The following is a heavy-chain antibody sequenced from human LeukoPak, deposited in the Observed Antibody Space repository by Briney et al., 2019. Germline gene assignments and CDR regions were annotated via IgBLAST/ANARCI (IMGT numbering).Heavy chain of an antibody. CDR3: ARGQYYYGSGSYYSVDY. D-gene: IGHD3-10*01. Sequence: ASVKVSCKASGYTFTSNYMHWVRQAPGQGLEWMGIINPSGGSTRYAQKFQGRVTMTRDTSTRTVYMELSSLRSEDTAVYYCARGQYYYGSGSYYSVDYWGQGTLVTVSS. CDR1: GYTFTSNY. CDR2: INPSGGST. J-gene: IGHJ4*02. V-gene: IGHV1-46*01.